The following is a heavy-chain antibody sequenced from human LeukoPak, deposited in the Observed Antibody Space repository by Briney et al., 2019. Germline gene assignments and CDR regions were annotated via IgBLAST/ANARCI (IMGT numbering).Heavy chain of an antibody. J-gene: IGHJ4*02. CDR1: GFTFDDYA. Sequence: PGGSLRLSCAASGFTFDDYAMHWVRQAPGKGLEWVALISWEGQTTYYADSVRGRFTISRDNSKNSLYLQMNSLRTEDTAFYYCTRDTDYGSATNYFDSWGQGTLVGVSS. D-gene: IGHD3-10*01. V-gene: IGHV3-43*01. CDR3: TRDTDYGSATNYFDS. CDR2: ISWEGQTT.